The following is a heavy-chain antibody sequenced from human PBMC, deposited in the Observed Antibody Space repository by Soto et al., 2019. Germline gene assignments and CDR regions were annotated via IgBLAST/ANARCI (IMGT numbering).Heavy chain of an antibody. Sequence: SETLSLTCTVSGGSIRSGDYYWSWIRQPPGKGQDWIGYIYYTGSTYYNPSLKSRVTISVDTSKNQFSLNLSSVTAADTAVYYCARILRDGYNYLVYWGQGTLVTVSS. CDR1: GGSIRSGDYY. V-gene: IGHV4-30-4*01. CDR2: IYYTGST. D-gene: IGHD5-12*01. CDR3: ARILRDGYNYLVY. J-gene: IGHJ4*02.